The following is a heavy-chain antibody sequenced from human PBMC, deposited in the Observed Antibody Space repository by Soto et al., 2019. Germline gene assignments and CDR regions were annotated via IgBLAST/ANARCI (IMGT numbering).Heavy chain of an antibody. CDR2: IYYSGST. CDR3: ARHSLQYQLANFDY. Sequence: QLQLQESGPGLVKPSETLSLTCTVSGGSISSSSYYWGWIRQPPGKGLEWIGSIYYSGSTYYNPSLKSRVTISVDTSKNQFSLKLSSVTAADTAVYYCARHSLQYQLANFDYWGQGTLVTVSS. CDR1: GGSISSSSYY. J-gene: IGHJ4*02. V-gene: IGHV4-39*01. D-gene: IGHD2-2*01.